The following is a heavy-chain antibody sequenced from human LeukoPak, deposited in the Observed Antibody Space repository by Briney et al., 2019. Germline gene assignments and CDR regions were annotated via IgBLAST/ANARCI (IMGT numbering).Heavy chain of an antibody. Sequence: SGVTVTCKSSGGTFSSYAFNWVRQAPGQGLEWMGSIIPILGIANDAEKVQGRVTITADKSTSTAYMEMSSLRSEDTAVYYCAFHPPYYYDSSGYGSYWGQGTLVTVSS. J-gene: IGHJ4*02. CDR1: GGTFSSYA. V-gene: IGHV1-69*04. CDR2: IIPILGIA. D-gene: IGHD3-22*01. CDR3: AFHPPYYYDSSGYGSY.